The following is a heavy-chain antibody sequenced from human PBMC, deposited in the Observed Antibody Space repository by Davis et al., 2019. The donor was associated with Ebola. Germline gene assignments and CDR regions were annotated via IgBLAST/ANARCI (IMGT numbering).Heavy chain of an antibody. CDR2: IFPGGYT. CDR1: GFSVSNNY. D-gene: IGHD3-9*01. V-gene: IGHV3-53*01. Sequence: GESLKISCAASGFSVSNNYMCWVRQAPGKGLEWVSVIFPGGYTHRPDSVKGRFIISRDNYKNTLYLQMNSLRVEDTAVYYCARGSATRYFDATGFPDALDLWGPGTKVIVSA. J-gene: IGHJ3*01. CDR3: ARGSATRYFDATGFPDALDL.